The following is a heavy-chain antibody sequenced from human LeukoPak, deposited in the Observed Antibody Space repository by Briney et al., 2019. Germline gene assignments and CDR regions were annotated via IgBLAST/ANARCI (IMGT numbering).Heavy chain of an antibody. CDR2: IYYSGST. J-gene: IGHJ3*02. Sequence: SETLSLTCTVSSGSISSYYWNWIRQPPGKGLEWIGYIYYSGSTNYNPSLKSRLTISVDTSKNQFSLKLSSVTAADTAVYYCAPIAVAGPYDAFDIWGQGTMVTVSS. CDR3: APIAVAGPYDAFDI. D-gene: IGHD6-19*01. V-gene: IGHV4-59*01. CDR1: SGSISSYY.